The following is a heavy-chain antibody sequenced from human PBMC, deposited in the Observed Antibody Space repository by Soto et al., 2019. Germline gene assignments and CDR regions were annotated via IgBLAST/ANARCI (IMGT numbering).Heavy chain of an antibody. D-gene: IGHD1-1*01. CDR1: GGSISSYY. J-gene: IGHJ4*02. Sequence: SETLSLTCTVPGGSISSYYWSWIRQPPGKGLEWIGYIYYSGSTNYNPSLKSRVTISVDTSKNQFSLKLSSVTAADTAVYYCARVAAGTTCFDYWGQGTLVTVSS. CDR2: IYYSGST. V-gene: IGHV4-59*08. CDR3: ARVAAGTTCFDY.